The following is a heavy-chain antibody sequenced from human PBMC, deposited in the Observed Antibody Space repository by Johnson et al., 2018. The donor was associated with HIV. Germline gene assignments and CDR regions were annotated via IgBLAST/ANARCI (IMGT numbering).Heavy chain of an antibody. Sequence: VQLVESGGGLVQPGGSLRLSCAASGFTFSSYWMSWVRQAPGKGLEWVANIKQDGSEKYYVDSVKGRFTISRDNGKNTLYLQMNILRGEDTAVYYCARCSEFWSGHQGAFDVWGQGRLVTVSS. D-gene: IGHD3-3*01. CDR2: IKQDGSEK. J-gene: IGHJ3*01. V-gene: IGHV3-7*01. CDR1: GFTFSSYW. CDR3: ARCSEFWSGHQGAFDV.